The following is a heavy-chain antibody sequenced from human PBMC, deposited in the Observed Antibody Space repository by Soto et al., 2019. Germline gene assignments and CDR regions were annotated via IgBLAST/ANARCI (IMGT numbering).Heavy chain of an antibody. CDR3: AKDLSRITMIVVDPGCFQH. J-gene: IGHJ1*01. D-gene: IGHD3-22*01. Sequence: EVQLVESGGGLVQPGRSLRLSCAASGFTFDDYAMHWVRQAPGKGLEWVSSISWNSDSIGYADSVKGRFTISRDNAKNSLYLQMNSLRAEDTALYYCAKDLSRITMIVVDPGCFQHWGQGTLVTVSS. V-gene: IGHV3-9*01. CDR2: ISWNSDSI. CDR1: GFTFDDYA.